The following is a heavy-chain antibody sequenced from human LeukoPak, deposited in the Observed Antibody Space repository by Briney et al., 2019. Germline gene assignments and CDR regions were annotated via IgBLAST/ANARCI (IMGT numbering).Heavy chain of an antibody. J-gene: IGHJ6*04. Sequence: PGGSLRLSCAASGFTFSSYAMSWVRQAPGRGLEWVSGISGSGGSIYYADSVKGRFTISRDNSKNTLYLQMNGLRADDTAVYYCASPHPYVSGWYGVWGKGTTVTVSS. D-gene: IGHD6-19*01. CDR1: GFTFSSYA. V-gene: IGHV3-23*01. CDR3: ASPHPYVSGWYGV. CDR2: ISGSGGSI.